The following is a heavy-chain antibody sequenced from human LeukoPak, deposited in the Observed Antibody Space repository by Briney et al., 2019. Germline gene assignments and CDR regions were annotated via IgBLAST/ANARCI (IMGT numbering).Heavy chain of an antibody. Sequence: PGGSXRLSCAASGFTFSDYYMSWIRQAPGKGLEWVSYISSSGSTIYYADSVKGRFTISRDNAKNSLYLQMNSLRAEDTAVYYCAKGGYSSSWYYFDYWGQGTLVTVSS. J-gene: IGHJ4*02. CDR1: GFTFSDYY. D-gene: IGHD6-13*01. V-gene: IGHV3-11*04. CDR2: ISSSGSTI. CDR3: AKGGYSSSWYYFDY.